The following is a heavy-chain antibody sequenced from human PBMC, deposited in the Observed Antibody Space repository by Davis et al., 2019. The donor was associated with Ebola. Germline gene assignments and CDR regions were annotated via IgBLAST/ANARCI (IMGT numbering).Heavy chain of an antibody. Sequence: MPSETLSLTCTVSGGSISSYYWSWIRQPPGKGLEWIGYIYYSGSTNYNPSLKSRVTISVDTSKSQFSLKLSSVTAADTAVYYCATYYDFWSGHYGMDVWGQGTTVTVSS. V-gene: IGHV4-59*01. J-gene: IGHJ6*02. D-gene: IGHD3-3*01. CDR1: GGSISSYY. CDR2: IYYSGST. CDR3: ATYYDFWSGHYGMDV.